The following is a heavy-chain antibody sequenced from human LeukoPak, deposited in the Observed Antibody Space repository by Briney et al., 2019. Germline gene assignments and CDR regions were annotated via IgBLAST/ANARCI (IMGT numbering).Heavy chain of an antibody. CDR1: GGSISSSSYY. J-gene: IGHJ5*02. V-gene: IGHV4-61*01. CDR3: ARVIGRGAAAGIGYGWFDP. CDR2: IYYSGST. D-gene: IGHD6-13*01. Sequence: PSETLSLTCTVSGGSISSSSYYWSWIRQPPGKGLEWIGYIYYSGSTNYNPSLKSRVTISVDTSKNQFSLKLSSVTAADTAVYYCARVIGRGAAAGIGYGWFDPWGQGTLVTVSS.